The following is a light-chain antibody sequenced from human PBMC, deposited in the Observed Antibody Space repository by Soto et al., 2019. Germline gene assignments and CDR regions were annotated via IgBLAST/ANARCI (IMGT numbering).Light chain of an antibody. J-gene: IGKJ4*01. V-gene: IGKV1-39*01. CDR2: ATS. CDR3: QQSYGTPPT. Sequence: DIQMTQSPSSLSASVGDRVTITCRASQSISNYLNWYQQKPGKAPRLLIYATSTLQSGVPSRFSGSGSGTDFTLTISSLQPEDYATFYCQQSYGTPPTFGGGTKVEIK. CDR1: QSISNY.